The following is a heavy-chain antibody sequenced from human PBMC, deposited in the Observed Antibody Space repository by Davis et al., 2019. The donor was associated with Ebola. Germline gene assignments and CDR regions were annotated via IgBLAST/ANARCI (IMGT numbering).Heavy chain of an antibody. CDR2: ISSSSSYI. D-gene: IGHD6-19*01. J-gene: IGHJ4*02. V-gene: IGHV3-21*04. Sequence: GGSLRLSCAASGFTFSSYWMSWVRQAPGKGLEWVSSISSSSSYIYYADSVKGRFTISRDNAKNSLYLHMNSLRAEDTAVYYCARIRQWLAQSRYFDYWGQGTLVTVSS. CDR3: ARIRQWLAQSRYFDY. CDR1: GFTFSSYW.